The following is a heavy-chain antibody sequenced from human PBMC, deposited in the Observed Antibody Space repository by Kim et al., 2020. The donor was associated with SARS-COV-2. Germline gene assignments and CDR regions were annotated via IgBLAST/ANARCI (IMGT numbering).Heavy chain of an antibody. CDR2: ISAYNGNT. Sequence: ASVKVSCKASGYTFTSYGISWVRQAPGQGLEWMGWISAYNGNTNYAQKLQGRVTMTTDTSTSTAYMELRSLRSDDTAVYYCARDGGAGTTKPQYYYGMDVWGQGTTVTVSS. V-gene: IGHV1-18*01. D-gene: IGHD1-7*01. CDR1: GYTFTSYG. J-gene: IGHJ6*02. CDR3: ARDGGAGTTKPQYYYGMDV.